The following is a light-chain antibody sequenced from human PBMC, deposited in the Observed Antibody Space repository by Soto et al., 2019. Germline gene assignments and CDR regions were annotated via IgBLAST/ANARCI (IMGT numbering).Light chain of an antibody. CDR3: QQYNSYSPCT. Sequence: DIQLTQSPSTLSASVVERRTITCRVSQRISSWLAWYQQKPGKAPNLLIYDASSLESGVPSRFSGSGSGTEFILTIVSLQPDDFATYYCQQYNSYSPCTFGQGTKVDIK. CDR1: QRISSW. J-gene: IGKJ1*01. CDR2: DAS. V-gene: IGKV1-5*01.